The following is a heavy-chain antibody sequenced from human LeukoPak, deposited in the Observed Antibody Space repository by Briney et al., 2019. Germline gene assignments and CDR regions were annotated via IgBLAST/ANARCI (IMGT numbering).Heavy chain of an antibody. CDR1: GYTFISYD. Sequence: ASVKVSCKASGYTFISYDINWVRQATGQGLEWMGWMNPNSGNTGYAQKFQGRVTITRNTSISTAYTELSSLRSEDTAVYYCARGRYYYDSEETDGMAFDIWGQGTMVTVSS. J-gene: IGHJ3*02. CDR2: MNPNSGNT. D-gene: IGHD3-22*01. V-gene: IGHV1-8*03. CDR3: ARGRYYYDSEETDGMAFDI.